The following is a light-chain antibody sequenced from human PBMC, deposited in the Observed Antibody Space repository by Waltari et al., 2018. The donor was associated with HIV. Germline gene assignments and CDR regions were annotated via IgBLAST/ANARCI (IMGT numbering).Light chain of an antibody. CDR2: HRG. V-gene: IGLV2-11*01. CDR3: CSYAGSSTFL. Sequence: QSALTQPRSVSGSPGQSVTISCTGTSSDVGGYNYVSWNQQHPGKAPTLLFYHRGARSWGVPDRFSGSSAGNSASLTIAGLQAEEEADYYCCSYAGSSTFLFGTGTKVTVL. J-gene: IGLJ1*01. CDR1: SSDVGGYNY.